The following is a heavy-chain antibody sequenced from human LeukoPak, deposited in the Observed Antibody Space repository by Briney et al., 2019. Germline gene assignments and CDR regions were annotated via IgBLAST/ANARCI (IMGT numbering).Heavy chain of an antibody. Sequence: GGSLRLSCAASGFTFSDYYMSWVRQAPGKGLEWVSYISSSGSTIYYADSVKGRFTISRDNAKNSLYLQMNSLRAEDTAVYYCARYQGFGQFTYYYGMDVWGQGTTVTVSS. CDR3: ARYQGFGQFTYYYGMDV. CDR1: GFTFSDYY. J-gene: IGHJ6*02. D-gene: IGHD3-10*01. V-gene: IGHV3-11*01. CDR2: ISSSGSTI.